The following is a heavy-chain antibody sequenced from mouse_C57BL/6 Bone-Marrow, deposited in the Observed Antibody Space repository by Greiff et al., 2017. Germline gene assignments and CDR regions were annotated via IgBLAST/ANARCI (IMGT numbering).Heavy chain of an antibody. CDR1: GYTFTGYW. V-gene: IGHV1-9*01. J-gene: IGHJ4*01. D-gene: IGHD1-1*01. Sequence: QVQLQQSGAELMKPGASVKLSCKATGYTFTGYWIEWVKQRPGHGLEWIGEILPGSGSTNYNEKFKGKATFTADPSSNTAYMQLSSLTTEDSAIYYCITPVVAGYYYAMDYWGQGTSVTVSS. CDR3: ITPVVAGYYYAMDY. CDR2: ILPGSGST.